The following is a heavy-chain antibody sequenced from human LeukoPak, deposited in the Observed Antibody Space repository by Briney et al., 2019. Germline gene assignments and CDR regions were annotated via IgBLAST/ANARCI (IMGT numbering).Heavy chain of an antibody. J-gene: IGHJ6*02. CDR3: ARFDGSGWYGVDYYYYGMDV. D-gene: IGHD6-19*01. V-gene: IGHV3-21*01. Sequence: QPGRSLRLSCAASGFTFSSYSMNWVRQAPGKGLEWVSSISSSSSYIYYADSVKGRFTISRDNAKNSLYLQMDSLRAEDTAVYYCARFDGSGWYGVDYYYYGMDVWGQGTTVTVSS. CDR1: GFTFSSYS. CDR2: ISSSSSYI.